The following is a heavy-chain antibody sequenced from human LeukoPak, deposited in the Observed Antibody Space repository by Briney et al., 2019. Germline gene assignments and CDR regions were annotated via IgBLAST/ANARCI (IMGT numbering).Heavy chain of an antibody. J-gene: IGHJ4*02. CDR2: ISRSGENT. CDR3: ARHWV. Sequence: GGSLRLSCAASGFGLSVYDMGWVRQAPGKRLEWVSTISRSGENTYYADSVKGRFTISRDNSKNTAYLQMSNLRVDDAAVYYCARHWVWGQGTLVTVSS. D-gene: IGHD3-16*01. CDR1: GFGLSVYD. V-gene: IGHV3-23*01.